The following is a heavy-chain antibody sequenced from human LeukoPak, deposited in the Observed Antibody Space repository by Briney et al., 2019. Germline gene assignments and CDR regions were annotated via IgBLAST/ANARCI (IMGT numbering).Heavy chain of an antibody. D-gene: IGHD5-12*01. J-gene: IGHJ4*02. CDR3: AAIPYAKDIVATIQFDY. CDR2: INPSGGST. CDR1: GGTFSNYG. V-gene: IGHV1-46*01. Sequence: ASVKVSCKASGGTFSNYGFSWVRQAPGQGLEWMGIINPSGGSTSYAQKFQGRVTMTRDMSTSTVYMELSSLRSEDTAVYYCAAIPYAKDIVATIQFDYWGQGTLVTVSS.